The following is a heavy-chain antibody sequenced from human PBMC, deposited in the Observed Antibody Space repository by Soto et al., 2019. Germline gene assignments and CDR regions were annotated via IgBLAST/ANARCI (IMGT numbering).Heavy chain of an antibody. CDR1: GGSISSDGSY. CDR2: LFYSGST. D-gene: IGHD6-13*01. CDR3: ARGLAAAGLFGFGP. V-gene: IGHV4-31*03. J-gene: IGHJ5*02. Sequence: PSETLSLTCTVSGGSISSDGSYWSWIRQRPGKGLEWIGCLFYSGSTYYNPSLKSRVTISVDTSKNQFSLKLSSVTAADTAVYYCARGLAAAGLFGFGPWGQGTLVTVSS.